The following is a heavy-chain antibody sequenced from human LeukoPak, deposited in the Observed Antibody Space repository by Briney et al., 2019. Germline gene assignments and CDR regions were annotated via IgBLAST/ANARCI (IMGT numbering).Heavy chain of an antibody. CDR3: ARSPRPYYYDSSGLHGMDV. Sequence: GASVKVSCKASGYTFTSYAMNWVRQAPGQGLEWMGWINTNTGNPTYAQGFTGRFVFSLDTSVSTAYLQISSLKAEDTAVYYCARSPRPYYYDSSGLHGMDVWGQGTTVTVSS. D-gene: IGHD3-22*01. CDR2: INTNTGNP. CDR1: GYTFTSYA. J-gene: IGHJ6*02. V-gene: IGHV7-4-1*02.